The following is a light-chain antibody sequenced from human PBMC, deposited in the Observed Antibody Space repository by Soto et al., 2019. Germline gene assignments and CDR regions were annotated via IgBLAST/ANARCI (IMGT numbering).Light chain of an antibody. CDR3: NSYTTSNTRQIV. V-gene: IGLV2-14*01. CDR1: SSDVGGYNY. CDR2: DVS. Sequence: LTQPASVSGSPGQSITISCTGTSSDVGGYNYVSWYQQHPGKAPKFMIYDVSNRPSGVSTRFSGSKSGNTASLTISGLQAEDEADYYCNSYTTSNTRQIVFGAGTKVTVL. J-gene: IGLJ1*01.